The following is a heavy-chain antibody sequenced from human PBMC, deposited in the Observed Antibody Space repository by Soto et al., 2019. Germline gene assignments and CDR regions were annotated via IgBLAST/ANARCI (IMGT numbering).Heavy chain of an antibody. V-gene: IGHV4-61*02. D-gene: IGHD6-13*01. CDR3: ARYSNNWFQTEGMDV. CDR2: IDTSGNT. J-gene: IGHJ6*02. Sequence: TLSLTCPVSGGSISSADYYWSWIRQPAGKGLEWIGRIDTSGNTNYNPSLKSRVTMSVDTSKKQFSLKLTSVTAADTAVYYCARYSNNWFQTEGMDVWGQGTTVTVSS. CDR1: GGSISSADYY.